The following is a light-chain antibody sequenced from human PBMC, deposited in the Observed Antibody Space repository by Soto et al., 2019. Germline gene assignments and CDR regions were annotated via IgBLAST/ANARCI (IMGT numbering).Light chain of an antibody. J-gene: IGKJ1*01. CDR2: GAS. CDR1: QSVGSN. CDR3: QQYYHRWT. Sequence: EIVMTQSPATLSVSPGERVTLSCRARQSVGSNIAGYQQKPGQGPRLLIYGASTRAAGIPARFSGSGSGTEFTLTISSLQSEDFAVYFCQQYYHRWTFGPGTKVDI. V-gene: IGKV3-15*01.